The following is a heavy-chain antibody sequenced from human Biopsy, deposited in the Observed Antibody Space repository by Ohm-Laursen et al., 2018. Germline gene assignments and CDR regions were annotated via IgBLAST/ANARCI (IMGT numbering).Heavy chain of an antibody. CDR3: ATILGYGDSAVLHF. Sequence: GSSVKVSCKTSGGTFSNYAITWVRQAPGQGLEWMGGIIPFYGTTNYAQKFQDRATITADKSTSTAYMELSSLIFEDTAVYYCATILGYGDSAVLHFWGQGPLLTVSP. J-gene: IGHJ4*02. D-gene: IGHD4-17*01. CDR1: GGTFSNYA. CDR2: IIPFYGTT. V-gene: IGHV1-69*06.